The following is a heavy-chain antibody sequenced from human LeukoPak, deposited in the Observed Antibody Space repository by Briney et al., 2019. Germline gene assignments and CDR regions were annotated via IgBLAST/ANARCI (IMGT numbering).Heavy chain of an antibody. V-gene: IGHV1-69*05. Sequence: SVKVSCKASGGTFSSYAISWVRQAPGQGLEWMGGIIPIFGTANYAQKFQGRVTITTDECTSTAYMELSSLRSEDTAVYYCARARQIRYFDWLHNSRDYYYYYMDVWGKGTTVTVSS. CDR2: IIPIFGTA. D-gene: IGHD3-9*01. CDR1: GGTFSSYA. CDR3: ARARQIRYFDWLHNSRDYYYYYMDV. J-gene: IGHJ6*03.